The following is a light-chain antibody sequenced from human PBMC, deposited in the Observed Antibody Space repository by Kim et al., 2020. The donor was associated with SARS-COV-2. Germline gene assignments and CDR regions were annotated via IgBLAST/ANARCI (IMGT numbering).Light chain of an antibody. CDR1: QDISNY. CDR3: QQYDNVPLT. V-gene: IGKV1-33*01. CDR2: DAS. Sequence: DIQMTQSTSSLSASVGDRVTITCQASQDISNYLNWYHQKPGKAPKLLIYDASNLETGVPSRFSGSGSGTDFTFTISSLQPEDIATYFCQQYDNVPLTFGGGTKVDIK. J-gene: IGKJ4*01.